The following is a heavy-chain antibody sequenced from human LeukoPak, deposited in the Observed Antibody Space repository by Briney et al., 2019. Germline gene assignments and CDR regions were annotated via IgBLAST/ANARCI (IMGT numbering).Heavy chain of an antibody. V-gene: IGHV3-23*01. CDR1: GFSFSSHG. CDR3: AHGAMYQLDY. CDR2: IIGGAGST. Sequence: GGTLRLSCAASGFSFSSHGMSWVRQAPGKGLEWVSGIIGGAGSTYYADSVKGRFTISGDNSKDTLFLQMNSLRAEDTAVYYCAHGAMYQLDYWGQGTLVTVSS. J-gene: IGHJ4*02. D-gene: IGHD2-2*01.